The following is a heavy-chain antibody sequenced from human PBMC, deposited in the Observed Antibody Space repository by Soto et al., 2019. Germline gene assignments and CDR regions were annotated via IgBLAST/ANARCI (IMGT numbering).Heavy chain of an antibody. D-gene: IGHD6-19*01. CDR3: ARGRLVVAGKSSYYDLDV. CDR2: IKPDGSEK. V-gene: IGHV3-7*05. J-gene: IGHJ6*02. CDR1: GFTCESYW. Sequence: GGSLRLSCAASGFTCESYWVTWARQAPGKGLEWVANIKPDGSEKYYADSVKGRFTISRDNAENSLYLQMNNLRAEDTAVYFCARGRLVVAGKSSYYDLDVWRHGTTVTVSS.